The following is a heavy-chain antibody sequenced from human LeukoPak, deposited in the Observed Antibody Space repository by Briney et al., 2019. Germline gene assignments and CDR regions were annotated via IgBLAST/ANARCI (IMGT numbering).Heavy chain of an antibody. Sequence: GGSLRLSCAASGFTFNTYWMHWVRQAPRKGLVWVARVNREGTTTAYADSVKGRFIISRDNSKNTLYLQMNNLRAEDTAVYYCARDSDWILFDYWGQGTPVTVSS. J-gene: IGHJ4*02. CDR1: GFTFNTYW. D-gene: IGHD2-2*03. CDR2: VNREGTTT. CDR3: ARDSDWILFDY. V-gene: IGHV3-74*03.